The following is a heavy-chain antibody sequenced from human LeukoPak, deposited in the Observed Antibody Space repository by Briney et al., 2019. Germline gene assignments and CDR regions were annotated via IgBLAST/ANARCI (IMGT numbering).Heavy chain of an antibody. CDR1: GGSFSDYY. D-gene: IGHD5-18*01. Sequence: NPSETLSLTCAVYGGSFSDYYWIWIRQPPGKGLEWIGEINHSGSTNYNPSLKSRVTISVDTSKNQFSLKLSSVTAADTAVYYCARGSTWIQLWSAAEYFQHWGQGTLVTVSS. V-gene: IGHV4-34*01. J-gene: IGHJ1*01. CDR2: INHSGST. CDR3: ARGSTWIQLWSAAEYFQH.